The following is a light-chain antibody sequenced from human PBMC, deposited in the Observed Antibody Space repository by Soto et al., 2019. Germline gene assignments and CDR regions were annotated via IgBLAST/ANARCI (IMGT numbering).Light chain of an antibody. CDR1: QSVSSSF. V-gene: IGKV3-20*01. CDR2: CAS. J-gene: IGKJ3*01. CDR3: QQYGTSPQT. Sequence: EIVLTQSPGTLSLSPGERATLSCRASQSVSSSFLAWYQQKPGQAPRLLIYCASIRSTGIPDRFSGSGSGTDFTISISRLEPEAFALSFCQQYGTSPQTFGPGTRVDVK.